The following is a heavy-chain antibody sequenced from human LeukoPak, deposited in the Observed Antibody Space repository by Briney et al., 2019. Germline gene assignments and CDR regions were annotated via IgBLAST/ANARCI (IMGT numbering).Heavy chain of an antibody. CDR2: MHSSGRT. V-gene: IGHV4-61*02. D-gene: IGHD6-19*01. CDR3: ARAVYGSGCFDY. J-gene: IGHJ4*02. Sequence: SETLSLTCTVSGASISSGSYYWTWIRQPAGKGLEWIGRMHSSGRTSYSPSLKSRVTISVDTSKNQFSLKLSSVTAADTAVYYCARAVYGSGCFDYWGQGTLVTVSS. CDR1: GASISSGSYY.